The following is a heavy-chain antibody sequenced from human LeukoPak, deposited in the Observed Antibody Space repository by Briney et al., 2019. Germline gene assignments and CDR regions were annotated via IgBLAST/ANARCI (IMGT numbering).Heavy chain of an antibody. Sequence: ASEKVSCKASGYTFTSYYMHWVRQAPGQGLEWMGIINPSGGSTSYAQKFQGRVTMTRDTSTSTVYMELSSLRSEDTAVYYCASIAVAGKSFDYWGQGTLVTVSS. J-gene: IGHJ4*02. V-gene: IGHV1-46*03. CDR1: GYTFTSYY. CDR2: INPSGGST. D-gene: IGHD6-19*01. CDR3: ASIAVAGKSFDY.